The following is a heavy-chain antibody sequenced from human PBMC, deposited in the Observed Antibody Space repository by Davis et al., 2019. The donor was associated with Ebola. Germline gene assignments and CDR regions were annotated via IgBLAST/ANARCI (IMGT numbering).Heavy chain of an antibody. J-gene: IGHJ4*02. D-gene: IGHD6-13*01. CDR2: INHSGNT. CDR1: GGTFRGYY. Sequence: MPSETLTLTCAVYGGTFRGYYWSWIRQSPGKGLEWIGEINHSGNTKYNPSLRSRVSISVDTSKNQFSLKLSSVTAADTAVYYCARRMGSSSWIYWGQGTLVTVSS. V-gene: IGHV4-34*01. CDR3: ARRMGSSSWIY.